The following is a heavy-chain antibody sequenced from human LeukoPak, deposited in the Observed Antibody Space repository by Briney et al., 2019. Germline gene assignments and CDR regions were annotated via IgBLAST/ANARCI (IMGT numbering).Heavy chain of an antibody. CDR1: GYSISSGYY. J-gene: IGHJ4*02. D-gene: IGHD6-6*01. CDR2: IYHSGST. Sequence: SETLSLTCTVSGYSISSGYYWGWIRQPPGKGLEWIGSIYHSGSTYYNPSLKSRVTISVDTSKNQFSLKLSSVTAADTAVYYCARGEQLLPDYWGQGTLVTVSS. CDR3: ARGEQLLPDY. V-gene: IGHV4-38-2*02.